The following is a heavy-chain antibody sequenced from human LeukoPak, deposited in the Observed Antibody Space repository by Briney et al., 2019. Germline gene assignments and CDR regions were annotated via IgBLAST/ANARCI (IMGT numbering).Heavy chain of an antibody. V-gene: IGHV3-49*03. CDR3: TRGGDIVVVVAATLDY. Sequence: PGGSLRLSCTASGFTFGGYAMSWFRQAPGKGLEWVGFIRSKAYGGTTEYAASVKGRFTISRDDSKSIAYLQMNSLKTEDTAVYYCTRGGDIVVVVAATLDYWGQGTLVTVSS. CDR1: GFTFGGYA. J-gene: IGHJ4*02. CDR2: IRSKAYGGTT. D-gene: IGHD2-15*01.